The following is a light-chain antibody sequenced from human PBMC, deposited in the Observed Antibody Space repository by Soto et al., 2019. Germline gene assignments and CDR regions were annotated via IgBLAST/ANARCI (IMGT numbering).Light chain of an antibody. CDR1: QGISSY. V-gene: IGKV1-9*01. J-gene: IGKJ2*01. CDR2: GAS. CDR3: QQSNDYPRT. Sequence: DIELTQSPSFLSASVGDRVTITCRASQGISSYLACYHQTPGKAPNLQLSGASTLQTGVPSRFSGSGSGTDFPLTINSLQPEDFATYYCQQSNDYPRTFGQGTKLDIK.